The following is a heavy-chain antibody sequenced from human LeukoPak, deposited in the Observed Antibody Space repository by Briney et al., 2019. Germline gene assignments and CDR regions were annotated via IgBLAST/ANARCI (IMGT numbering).Heavy chain of an antibody. V-gene: IGHV3-30*04. D-gene: IGHD1-20*01. CDR3: AKDTKYNWNYVNY. CDR2: MSYDERTT. Sequence: GGSLRLSCAASGFTFRTYAMHWVRQAPGKGLEWVAVMSYDERTTNYADSVKGRFTISRDNSKNTLYLQMNSPRAEDTAVYYCAKDTKYNWNYVNYWGQGTLVTVSS. CDR1: GFTFRTYA. J-gene: IGHJ4*02.